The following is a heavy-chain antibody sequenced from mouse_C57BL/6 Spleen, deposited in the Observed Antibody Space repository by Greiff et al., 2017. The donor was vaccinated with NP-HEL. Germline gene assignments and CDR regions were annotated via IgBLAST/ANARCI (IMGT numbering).Heavy chain of an antibody. CDR3: ARRGYGEYYFDY. J-gene: IGHJ2*01. V-gene: IGHV5-12*01. D-gene: IGHD2-2*01. CDR1: GFTFSDYY. Sequence: EVQVVESGGGLVQPGGSLKLSCAASGFTFSDYYMYWVRQTPEKRLEWVAYISNGGGSTYYPDTVKGRFTISRDTAKNTLYLQMSRLKSEDTAMYYCARRGYGEYYFDYWGQGTTLTVSS. CDR2: ISNGGGST.